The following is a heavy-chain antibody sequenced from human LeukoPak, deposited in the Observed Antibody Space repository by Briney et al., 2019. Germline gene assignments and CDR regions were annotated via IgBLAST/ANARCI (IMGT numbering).Heavy chain of an antibody. CDR2: IWYDGSNK. CDR1: GFTFSGHG. D-gene: IGHD6-19*01. J-gene: IGHJ4*02. CDR3: ARQRSSGWSQDF. Sequence: PGRSLRLSYAASGFTFSGHGMHWVRQTPGKGLEWVAVIWYDGSNKYYADSVKGRFTISRDNSKNTLYLQMNSLRAEDTAVYYCARQRSSGWSQDFWGQGTLVTVSS. V-gene: IGHV3-33*01.